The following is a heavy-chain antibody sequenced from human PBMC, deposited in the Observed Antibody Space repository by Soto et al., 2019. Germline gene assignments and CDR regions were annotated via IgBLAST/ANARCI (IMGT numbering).Heavy chain of an antibody. D-gene: IGHD3-3*01. CDR3: ARSHVLRFLXXLQGGWFDP. CDR1: GYTFTSYY. CDR2: INPSGGST. V-gene: IGHV1-46*01. Sequence: ASVKVSCXASGYTFTSYYMDRWRQAPGQGLEWMGIINPSGGSTSYSQRFQGRVTMTRDTSTSTVYMELSSLRSEDTAVYYCARSHVLRFLXXLQGGWFDPWGQGTLVTVSS. J-gene: IGHJ5*02.